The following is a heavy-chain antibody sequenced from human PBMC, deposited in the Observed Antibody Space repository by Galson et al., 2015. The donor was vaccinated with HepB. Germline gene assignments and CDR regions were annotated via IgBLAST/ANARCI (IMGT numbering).Heavy chain of an antibody. CDR3: ARCPNQLPIFDYYYYYYMDV. J-gene: IGHJ6*03. Sequence: SVKVSCKASGGTFSSYAISWVRQAPGQGLEWMGGIIPIFGTANYAQKFQGRVTITADESTSTAYMELSSLRSEDTAVYYCARCPNQLPIFDYYYYYYMDVWGKGTTVTVSS. D-gene: IGHD2-2*01. CDR2: IIPIFGTA. CDR1: GGTFSSYA. V-gene: IGHV1-69*13.